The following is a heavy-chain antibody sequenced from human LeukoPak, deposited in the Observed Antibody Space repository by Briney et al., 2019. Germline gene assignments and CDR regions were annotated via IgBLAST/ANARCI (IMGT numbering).Heavy chain of an antibody. CDR2: IYYSGST. Sequence: PSETLSLTCTVSGGSISSSSYYWGWIRQPPGRGLEWIGSIYYSGSTYYNPSLKSRVTISVDTSKNQFSLKLSSVTAADTAVYYCARASLQGDFDYWGQGTLVTVSS. J-gene: IGHJ4*02. CDR3: ARASLQGDFDY. V-gene: IGHV4-39*01. D-gene: IGHD4-11*01. CDR1: GGSISSSSYY.